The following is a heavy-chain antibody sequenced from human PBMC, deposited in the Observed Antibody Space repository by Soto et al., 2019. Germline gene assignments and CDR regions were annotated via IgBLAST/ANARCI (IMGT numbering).Heavy chain of an antibody. J-gene: IGHJ4*02. D-gene: IGHD6-6*01. CDR1: GDSVSSRNCC. Sequence: SETLSLTCTVSGDSVSSRNCCWSWIRLPPGKGLESIGYLYYSGITNYNPSLKSRVTISADTSKNQFSLKLSSVTAADTAFYYCAGHYSRSWVYNYWGQGTLVTVSS. V-gene: IGHV4-61*01. CDR3: AGHYSRSWVYNY. CDR2: LYYSGIT.